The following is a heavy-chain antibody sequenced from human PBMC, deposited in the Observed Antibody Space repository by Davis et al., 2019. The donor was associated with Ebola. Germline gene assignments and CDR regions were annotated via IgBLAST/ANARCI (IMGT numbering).Heavy chain of an antibody. Sequence: SETLSLTCAIHGDSSSGYFWSWVRQPTGKGMEWIGQISHGGVTDYNPSLKSRVTISVDTSKNQFSLKLSSVTAADTAVYYCASWGREGYWGQGTLVTVSS. CDR2: ISHGGVT. D-gene: IGHD3-16*01. CDR3: ASWGREGY. J-gene: IGHJ4*02. V-gene: IGHV4-34*09. CDR1: GDSSSGYF.